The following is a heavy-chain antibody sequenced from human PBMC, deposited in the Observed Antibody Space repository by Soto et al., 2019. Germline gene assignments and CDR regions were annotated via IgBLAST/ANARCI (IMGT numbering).Heavy chain of an antibody. D-gene: IGHD3-10*01. CDR1: GGSMSGYH. CDR2: VHSTGST. Sequence: QVELQESGPRLVKPSETLYLTCTVSGGSMSGYHWSWVRQPAGKGLEWIGRVHSTGSTDYNPSVESRITVSLDTSKKQFSRKLKSVTAADTALYFCARDSVSLTLFDYWGQGILVTVSS. J-gene: IGHJ4*02. CDR3: ARDSVSLTLFDY. V-gene: IGHV4-4*07.